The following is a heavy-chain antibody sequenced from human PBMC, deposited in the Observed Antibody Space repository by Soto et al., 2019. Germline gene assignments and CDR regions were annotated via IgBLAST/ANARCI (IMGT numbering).Heavy chain of an antibody. CDR1: GFTFGNYW. J-gene: IGHJ4*02. CDR2: MNNDGSTT. V-gene: IGHV3-74*01. Sequence: GGSLRLSCAASGFTFGNYWMHCVRQAPGKGLEWVSRMNNDGSTTNYADSVKGRFTVSRDNARNTLHLQMNSLRAENTAVYYCATAEVDYWGPGTLVTVSS. CDR3: ATAEVDY.